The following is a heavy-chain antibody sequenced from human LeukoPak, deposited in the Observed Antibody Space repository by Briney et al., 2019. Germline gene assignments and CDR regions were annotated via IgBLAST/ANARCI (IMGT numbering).Heavy chain of an antibody. V-gene: IGHV3-30*18. CDR3: VKGLVQTTMSYSVDY. CDR2: ISSDGSKY. J-gene: IGHJ4*02. CDR1: GFTFSNYG. Sequence: GRSLRLSCAASGFTFSNYGMHWVRQTPGKGLEWVALISSDGSKYIYADSVKGRFTISRDNSKNTVYLQMNSLRAEDTAVYYCVKGLVQTTMSYSVDYWGQGALVTVSS. D-gene: IGHD1-1*01.